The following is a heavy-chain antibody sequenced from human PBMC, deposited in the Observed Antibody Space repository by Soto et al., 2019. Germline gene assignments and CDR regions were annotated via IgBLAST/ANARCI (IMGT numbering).Heavy chain of an antibody. V-gene: IGHV3-9*01. CDR3: AKDRSSTLDYYGMDV. J-gene: IGHJ6*02. Sequence: EVQLVESGGGLVQPGRSLRLSCEASGFTFDDYAMHWVRQAPGKGLEWVSGISWNSGSIGYADSVKGRFTISRDNAKNSLYLQMNSLRAEDTALYYCAKDRSSTLDYYGMDVWGQGTTVTVSS. D-gene: IGHD6-13*01. CDR1: GFTFDDYA. CDR2: ISWNSGSI.